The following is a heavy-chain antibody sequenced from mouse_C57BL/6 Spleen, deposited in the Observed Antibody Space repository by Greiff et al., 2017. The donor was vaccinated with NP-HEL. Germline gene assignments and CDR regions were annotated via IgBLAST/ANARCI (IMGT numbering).Heavy chain of an antibody. CDR2: IHPNSSST. CDR1: GYTFTSYW. D-gene: IGHD2-5*01. J-gene: IGHJ2*01. Sequence: VQLHQSGAELVKPGASVKLSCKASGYTFTSYWMHWVKQRPGQGLEWIGMIHPNSSSTNYNEKFKSKATLTVDKSSSTAYMQLSSLTSEDSAVYYCARNSNLYYFDYWGKGTTLTVSS. CDR3: ARNSNLYYFDY. V-gene: IGHV1-64*01.